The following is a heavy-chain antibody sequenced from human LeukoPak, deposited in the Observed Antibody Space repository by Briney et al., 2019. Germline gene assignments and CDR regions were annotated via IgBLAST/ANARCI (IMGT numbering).Heavy chain of an antibody. CDR3: SRDGAAYEKVY. CDR1: GGTFSSYA. J-gene: IGHJ4*02. CDR2: IIPIFGTA. Sequence: SVKVSCKASGGTFSSYAISWVRQAPGQGLEWMGGIIPIFGTANYAQKFQGRVTITADKSTSTAYMDLSSLRSEDTAVFYFSRDGAAYEKVYWGQGTLVTVSS. V-gene: IGHV1-69*06. D-gene: IGHD5-12*01.